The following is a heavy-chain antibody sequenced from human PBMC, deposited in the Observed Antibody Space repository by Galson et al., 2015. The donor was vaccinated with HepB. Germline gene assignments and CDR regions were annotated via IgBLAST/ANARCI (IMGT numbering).Heavy chain of an antibody. J-gene: IGHJ4*02. D-gene: IGHD3-3*01. CDR2: INPNSGGT. CDR1: GYTFTGYY. CDR3: ARAFYDFWSGYYSPFFFDY. Sequence: SVKVSCKASGYTFTGYYIHWVRQAPGQGLEWMGWINPNSGGTNYTQKFQGRVTMTRDTSISTAYMELSRLRSDDTAVYYCARAFYDFWSGYYSPFFFDYWGPGTLVPVSS. V-gene: IGHV1-2*02.